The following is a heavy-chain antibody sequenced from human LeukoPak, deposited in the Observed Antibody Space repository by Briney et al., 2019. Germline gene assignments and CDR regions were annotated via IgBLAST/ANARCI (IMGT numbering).Heavy chain of an antibody. V-gene: IGHV4-59*01. CDR3: AREVYCSSTSCQGGWFDP. J-gene: IGHJ5*01. CDR2: IYYSGST. Sequence: SETLSLTCTVSGGSISSYYWSWIRQPPGKGLEWIGYIYYSGSTNYNPSLKSRVTISVDTSKNQFSLKLSSVTAADTAVYYCAREVYCSSTSCQGGWFDPWGQGTTVTVSS. CDR1: GGSISSYY. D-gene: IGHD2-2*01.